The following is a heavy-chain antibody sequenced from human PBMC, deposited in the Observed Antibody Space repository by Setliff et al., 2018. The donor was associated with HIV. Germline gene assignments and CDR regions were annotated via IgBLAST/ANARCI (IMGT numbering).Heavy chain of an antibody. CDR2: ISSSGSNR. J-gene: IGHJ6*03. CDR3: AREGSTYYYYYYMDV. Sequence: GGSLRLSCAASGFTFSASPMHWVRQAPGKGLEWVSYISSSGSNRYYADSMKGRFTISRDNAKNSLYLQMNSLRAEDTAVYYCAREGSTYYYYYYMDVWGKGTTVTVSS. V-gene: IGHV3-48*04. CDR1: GFTFSASP.